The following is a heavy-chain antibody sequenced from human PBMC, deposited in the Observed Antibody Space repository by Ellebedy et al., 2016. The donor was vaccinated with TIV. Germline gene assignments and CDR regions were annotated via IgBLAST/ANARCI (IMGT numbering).Heavy chain of an antibody. D-gene: IGHD1-26*01. J-gene: IGHJ4*02. V-gene: IGHV3-23*01. Sequence: GESLKISCVASGFTFSAYAMTWVRQSPGKGLEWVSGISGSGVKTFYADSVKGRFTISRDNSRNTLYLQMNSLRAEDTAIYYCARDLWELHFDYYFDSWGQGTLVTVSS. CDR1: GFTFSAYA. CDR3: ARDLWELHFDYYFDS. CDR2: ISGSGVKT.